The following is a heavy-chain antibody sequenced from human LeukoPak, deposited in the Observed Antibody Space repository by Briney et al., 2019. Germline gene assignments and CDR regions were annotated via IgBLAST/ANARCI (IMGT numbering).Heavy chain of an antibody. Sequence: ASVKVSCKASGYTFTGYYMHWVRQAPGQGLEWMGWINPNSGGTNYAQKFQGRVTMTRDTSISTAYMELSRLRSEDTAVYYCARGRRWNDPSNDYWGQGTLVTVSS. D-gene: IGHD1-1*01. V-gene: IGHV1-2*02. CDR2: INPNSGGT. J-gene: IGHJ4*02. CDR3: ARGRRWNDPSNDY. CDR1: GYTFTGYY.